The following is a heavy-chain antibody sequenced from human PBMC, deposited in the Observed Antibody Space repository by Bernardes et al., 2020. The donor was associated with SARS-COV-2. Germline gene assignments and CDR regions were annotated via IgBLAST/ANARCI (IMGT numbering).Heavy chain of an antibody. J-gene: IGHJ4*02. CDR1: GFTFSSYA. V-gene: IGHV3-21*06. CDR3: ARRLIVEARAGLDY. Sequence: GGSLRLSCAASGFTFSSYAMSWVRQAPGKGLEWVSHIGPSSRDISCADSVKGRFTTSRDDAKNSLYLQMNSLTAEDTAVYYCARRLIVEARAGLDYWGQGTLVTVSS. D-gene: IGHD2-15*01. CDR2: IGPSSRDI.